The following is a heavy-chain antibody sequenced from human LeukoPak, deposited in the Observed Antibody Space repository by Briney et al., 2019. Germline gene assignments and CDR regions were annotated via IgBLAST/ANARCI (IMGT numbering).Heavy chain of an antibody. CDR3: AKDYGMGTYFGN. D-gene: IGHD1-7*01. J-gene: IGHJ4*02. Sequence: PGGSLRLSCAASGFSFSTYAMHWVRQAPGKGLEWVAFISYEGSNKYYTDSVKGRFTVSRDNSKNTLYLQMNTLRAEDTAVYRCAKDYGMGTYFGNWGQGVLVAVSS. CDR2: ISYEGSNK. CDR1: GFSFSTYA. V-gene: IGHV3-30*18.